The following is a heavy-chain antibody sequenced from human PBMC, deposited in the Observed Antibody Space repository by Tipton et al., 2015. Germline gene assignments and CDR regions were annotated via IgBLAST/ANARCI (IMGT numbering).Heavy chain of an antibody. CDR3: ARTYGGNSVSIDY. CDR2: FYPDDSDT. V-gene: IGHV5-51*01. Sequence: VQLVQSGAEVKKPGESLKISCKGSGYIFTNYWIGWVRQVPGKGLEWMGIFYPDDSDTRYSPSFQGQVTISADKSISTAYLQWSSLKASDTAMYYCARTYGGNSVSIDYWGQGTLVTVSS. J-gene: IGHJ4*02. CDR1: GYIFTNYW. D-gene: IGHD4-23*01.